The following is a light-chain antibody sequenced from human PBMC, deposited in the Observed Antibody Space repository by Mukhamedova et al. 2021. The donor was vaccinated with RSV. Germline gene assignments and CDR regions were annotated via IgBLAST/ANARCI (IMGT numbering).Light chain of an antibody. CDR2: TAT. V-gene: IGKV1-39*01. CDR3: LQTYAVPQT. J-gene: IGKJ1*01. Sequence: WYQRRVHGEAPKLLIHTATTLQDGVPARFSGSRSGTEYTLTISGLEPEDFASYYCLQTYAVPQTFGQGTRVEIK.